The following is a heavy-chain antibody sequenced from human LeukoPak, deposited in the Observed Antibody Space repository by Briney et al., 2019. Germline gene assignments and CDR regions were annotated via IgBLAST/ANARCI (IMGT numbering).Heavy chain of an antibody. J-gene: IGHJ4*02. D-gene: IGHD3-10*01. V-gene: IGHV4-31*03. Sequence: SETLSLTCTVSGGSISSGGYYWSWIRQHPGKGLEWIGYIYYSGSTYYNPSLKSRVTISVDTSKNQFSLKLSSVTAADTAVYYCARGSAGSGSPYWGQGTLVTVSS. CDR2: IYYSGST. CDR1: GGSISSGGYY. CDR3: ARGSAGSGSPY.